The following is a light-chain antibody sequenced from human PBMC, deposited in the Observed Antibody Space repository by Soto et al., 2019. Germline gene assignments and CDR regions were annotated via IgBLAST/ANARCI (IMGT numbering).Light chain of an antibody. CDR2: GAS. CDR1: QRITRD. CDR3: QQSYSTLWTWT. V-gene: IGKV1-39*01. J-gene: IGKJ1*01. Sequence: DIQMTQSPSSLSASVGDRVTVSCRASQRITRDLNWYQQKPGKAPRLLIYGASRLQSGVPSRFSASGSGTDFTLTISSLEPEDFATYYGQQSYSTLWTWTFGQGTKVEI.